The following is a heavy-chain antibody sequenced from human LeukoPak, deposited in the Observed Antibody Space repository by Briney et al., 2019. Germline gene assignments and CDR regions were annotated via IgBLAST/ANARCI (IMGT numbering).Heavy chain of an antibody. V-gene: IGHV6-1*01. D-gene: IGHD6-13*01. CDR2: TYYRSKWYT. J-gene: IGHJ4*02. CDR1: GDSVSSNSAA. Sequence: SQTLSLTCAISGDSVSSNSAAWNWIRQSPSRGLEWLGRTYYRSKWYTDYAVSVKTRITTNPDTSKNQFSLQLNSVTPEDTAVYYCARSQSSKGLLFDYWGQGTLVTVSS. CDR3: ARSQSSKGLLFDY.